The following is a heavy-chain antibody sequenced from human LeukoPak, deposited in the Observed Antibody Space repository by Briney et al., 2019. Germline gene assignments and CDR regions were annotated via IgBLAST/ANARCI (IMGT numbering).Heavy chain of an antibody. J-gene: IGHJ4*02. CDR1: GGSISSHY. Sequence: SETLSLTCTVSGGSISSHYWSWIRQPPGKGLEWIGYIYTSGSTNYNPSLKSRVTISVDTSKNQFSLKLSSVTAADTAVYYCARHDGSASLGPCFDYWGQGTLVTVSS. CDR3: ARHDGSASLGPCFDY. V-gene: IGHV4-4*09. D-gene: IGHD1-26*01. CDR2: IYTSGST.